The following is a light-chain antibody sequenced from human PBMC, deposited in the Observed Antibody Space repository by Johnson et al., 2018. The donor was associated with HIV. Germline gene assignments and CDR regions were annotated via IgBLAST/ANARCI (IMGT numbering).Light chain of an antibody. Sequence: QAVLTQPPSVSAAPGQTVTISCSGSSSNIGNNYVSWYQQLPGTAPKLLIYDNNRRPSGIPDRFSGSKSGTSATLGNTGLQTGDEADYYCGTWDSSLNAGVFGTGTRVTVL. CDR1: SSNIGNNY. V-gene: IGLV1-51*01. CDR2: DNN. J-gene: IGLJ1*01. CDR3: GTWDSSLNAGV.